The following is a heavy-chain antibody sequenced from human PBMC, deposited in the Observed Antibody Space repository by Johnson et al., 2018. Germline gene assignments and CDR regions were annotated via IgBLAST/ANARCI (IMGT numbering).Heavy chain of an antibody. D-gene: IGHD5-12*01. CDR1: GFTFSSYG. J-gene: IGHJ6*03. CDR2: ISYDGSNK. Sequence: QVQLVESWGGLVQPGGSLRLSCAASGFTFSSYGMHWVRPAPGKGLEWVAVISYDGSNKYYADSVKGRFTISRDNSKNTLYLQMNSLRAEDTAGYYGAKDLELRFAVEYMDGWGKGTTVTVSS. CDR3: AKDLELRFAVEYMDG. V-gene: IGHV3-30*18.